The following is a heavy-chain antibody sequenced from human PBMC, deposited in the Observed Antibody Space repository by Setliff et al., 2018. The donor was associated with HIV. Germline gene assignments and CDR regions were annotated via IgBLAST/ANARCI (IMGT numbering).Heavy chain of an antibody. Sequence: PSETLSLICSVSSDSITTYYWTWIRQPVGKGLEWIGRIFTSGSTNYNPSLKSRVTMSFDRSKNQFSLKLTSMTAADTAVYYCARGGSRGLDYWGQGAPVTVSS. CDR2: IFTSGST. V-gene: IGHV4-4*07. J-gene: IGHJ4*02. CDR1: SDSITTYY. CDR3: ARGGSRGLDY. D-gene: IGHD3-16*01.